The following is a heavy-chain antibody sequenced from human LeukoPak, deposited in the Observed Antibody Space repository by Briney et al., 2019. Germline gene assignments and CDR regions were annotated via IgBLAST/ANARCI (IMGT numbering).Heavy chain of an antibody. V-gene: IGHV3-9*01. CDR3: AKDILAVAATFDY. D-gene: IGHD6-19*01. J-gene: IGHJ4*02. Sequence: GGSLRLSCAASGFTFHDYAMHWVRQTPGKGLEWVSGISWNSVIIGYADSVKGRFTIPRDNAKNSLYLQMSSLRVEDTAFYYCAKDILAVAATFDYWGQGTLVTVSS. CDR1: GFTFHDYA. CDR2: ISWNSVII.